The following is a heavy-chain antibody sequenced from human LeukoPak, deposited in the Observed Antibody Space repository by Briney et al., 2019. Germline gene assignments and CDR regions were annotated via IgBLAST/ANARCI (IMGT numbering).Heavy chain of an antibody. V-gene: IGHV3-7*01. CDR3: ARDSWEPYFDY. CDR1: EFTFSSYA. Sequence: PGGSLRLSCAAPEFTFSSYAMSWVRQAPGKGLEWVANIKQDGSEKYYVDSVKGRFTISRDNAKNSLYLQMNSLRAEGTAVYYCARDSWEPYFDYWGQGTLVTVSS. D-gene: IGHD1-26*01. CDR2: IKQDGSEK. J-gene: IGHJ4*02.